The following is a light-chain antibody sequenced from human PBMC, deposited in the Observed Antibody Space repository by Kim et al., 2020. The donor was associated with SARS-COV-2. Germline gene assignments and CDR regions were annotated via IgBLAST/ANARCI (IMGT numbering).Light chain of an antibody. CDR2: GVN. CDR1: SSDVGGFDY. J-gene: IGLJ1*01. CDR3: SSFTNSIAPRYV. Sequence: QSVLTQPASVSGSPGQSITISCTGTSSDVGGFDYVSWYQQHPGKAPKLIIHGVNEWPSGVSNRFSGSKSGNTASLTISGLQTEDEADYFCSSFTNSIAPRYVFGTGTKVTVL. V-gene: IGLV2-14*03.